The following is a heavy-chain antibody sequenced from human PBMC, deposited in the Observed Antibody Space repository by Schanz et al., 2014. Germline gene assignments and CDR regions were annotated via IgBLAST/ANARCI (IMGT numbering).Heavy chain of an antibody. CDR2: IIPIHGIV. Sequence: QVQLVQSGDDVKKPGSSVKVSCKASRSTFSSYTISWVRQARGQGLEWMGRIIPIHGIVNYAQRFQDRVRITADKSTSTVYMELSSLRSEDTAVYYCARDGVDAAAGGNYWGQGTLVTVTS. V-gene: IGHV1-69*04. D-gene: IGHD6-13*01. J-gene: IGHJ4*02. CDR1: RSTFSSYT. CDR3: ARDGVDAAAGGNY.